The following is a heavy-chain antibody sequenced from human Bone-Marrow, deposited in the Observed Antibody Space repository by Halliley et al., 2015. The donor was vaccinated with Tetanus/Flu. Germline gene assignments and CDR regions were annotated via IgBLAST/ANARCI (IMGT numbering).Heavy chain of an antibody. V-gene: IGHV3-23*03. CDR3: AREENYSDSSGYYLDI. CDR1: GFTLRSYA. CDR2: LHGEKT. D-gene: IGHD3-22*01. J-gene: IGHJ3*02. Sequence: SLRLSCAGSGFTLRSYAMSWVRQAPGKGLEWVATLHGEKTYYADSVMGRFSISRDNSKNTHYLQMNSVRADDTAVYYCAREENYSDSSGYYLDIWGQGTMVIVSP.